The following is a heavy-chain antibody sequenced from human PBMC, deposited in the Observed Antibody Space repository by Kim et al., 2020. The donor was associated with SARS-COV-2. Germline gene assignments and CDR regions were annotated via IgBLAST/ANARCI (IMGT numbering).Heavy chain of an antibody. CDR1: GFTFSSYS. CDR3: ARDGYGSGSYSPYYYGMDV. CDR2: ISSSSSTI. V-gene: IGHV3-48*04. D-gene: IGHD3-10*01. J-gene: IGHJ6*02. Sequence: GGSLRLSCAASGFTFSSYSMNWVRQAPGKGLEWVSYISSSSSTIYYADSVKGRFTISRDNAKNSLYLQMNSLRAEDTAVYYCARDGYGSGSYSPYYYGMDVWGQGTTVTVTS.